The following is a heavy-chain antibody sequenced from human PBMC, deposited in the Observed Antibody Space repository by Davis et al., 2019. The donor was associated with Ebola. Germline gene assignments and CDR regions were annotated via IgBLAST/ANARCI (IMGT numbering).Heavy chain of an antibody. J-gene: IGHJ6*02. Sequence: AASVKVSCKASGYTFTSYDINWVRQATGQGLEWMGWMNPNSGNTGYAQKFQGRVTMTRDTSISTAYMELSSLRSEDTAVYYCARGTAGTLFYYGMDVWGQGTTVTVSS. D-gene: IGHD2-21*01. V-gene: IGHV1-8*01. CDR3: ARGTAGTLFYYGMDV. CDR1: GYTFTSYD. CDR2: MNPNSGNT.